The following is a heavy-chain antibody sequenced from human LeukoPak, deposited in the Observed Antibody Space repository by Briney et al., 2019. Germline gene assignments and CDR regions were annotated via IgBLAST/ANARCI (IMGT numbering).Heavy chain of an antibody. CDR1: GYTFTSYD. CDR3: AREGVIIFNSGSLGRSAFDI. J-gene: IGHJ3*02. Sequence: ASVKVSCKASGYTFTSYDINWVRQATGQGLEWRGWMNPNSGNTGYAQKFQGRVTITRNTSISTAYMELSSLRSEDTAVYYCAREGVIIFNSGSLGRSAFDIWGQGTMVTVSS. CDR2: MNPNSGNT. V-gene: IGHV1-8*01. D-gene: IGHD1-26*01.